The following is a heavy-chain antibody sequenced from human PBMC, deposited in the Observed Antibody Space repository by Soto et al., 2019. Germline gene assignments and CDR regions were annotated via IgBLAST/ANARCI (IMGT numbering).Heavy chain of an antibody. CDR3: ARVFMGSGSYPKIYYYYYYMDV. CDR1: GYTFTSYG. V-gene: IGHV1-18*01. CDR2: ISAYNGNT. Sequence: QVPLVQSGAEVKKPGASVKVSCKASGYTFTSYGISWVRQAPGQGLEWMGWISAYNGNTNYAQKLQGRVTMTTDTSPSTAYMELRSLRSDDTAVYYCARVFMGSGSYPKIYYYYYYMDVWGKGTTVTVSS. D-gene: IGHD3-10*01. J-gene: IGHJ6*03.